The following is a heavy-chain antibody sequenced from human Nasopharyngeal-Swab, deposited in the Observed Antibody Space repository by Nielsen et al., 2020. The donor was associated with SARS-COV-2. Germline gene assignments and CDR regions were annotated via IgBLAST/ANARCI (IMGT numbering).Heavy chain of an antibody. J-gene: IGHJ5*02. V-gene: IGHV1-69*10. Sequence: WVRQAPGQRLEWMGGIIPILGIANYAQKFQGRVTITADKSTSTAYMELSSLRSEDTAVYYCARGPPRYCSGGSCHPYNWFDLWGQGTLVTVSS. D-gene: IGHD2-15*01. CDR2: IIPILGIA. CDR3: ARGPPRYCSGGSCHPYNWFDL.